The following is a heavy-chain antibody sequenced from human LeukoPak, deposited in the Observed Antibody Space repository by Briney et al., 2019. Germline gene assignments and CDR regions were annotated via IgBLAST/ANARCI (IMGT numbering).Heavy chain of an antibody. CDR2: IYYSGST. J-gene: IGHJ4*02. CDR1: GGSISSGGYY. CDR3: ARAPSGYYGSGSHYRERGFDY. Sequence: PSQTLSLTCTVSGGSISSGGYYWSWIRQHPGEGLEWIGYIYYSGSTYYNPSLKSRVTISVDTSKNQFSLKLSSVTAADTAVYYCARAPSGYYGSGSHYRERGFDYWGQGTLVTVSS. D-gene: IGHD3-10*01. V-gene: IGHV4-31*03.